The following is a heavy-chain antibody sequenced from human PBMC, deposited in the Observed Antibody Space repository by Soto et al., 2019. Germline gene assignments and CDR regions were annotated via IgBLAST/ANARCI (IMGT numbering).Heavy chain of an antibody. D-gene: IGHD1-26*01. Sequence: ASVKVSCKASGGTFSSYAISWVRQAPGQGLEWMGGIIPIFGTANYAQKFQGRVTITADESTGTAYMELSSLRSEDTAVYYCARDLYRGGFDYWGQGTLVTVSS. CDR1: GGTFSSYA. J-gene: IGHJ4*02. CDR3: ARDLYRGGFDY. CDR2: IIPIFGTA. V-gene: IGHV1-69*13.